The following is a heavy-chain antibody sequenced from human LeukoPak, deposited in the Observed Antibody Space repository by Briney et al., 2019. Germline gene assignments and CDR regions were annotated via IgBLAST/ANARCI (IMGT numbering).Heavy chain of an antibody. Sequence: SETLSLTCSVSGGSIRSYYWSWIRQPAGKGLEWIGRIYNGGSTNYNPSLKSRVTMSVDTSKNQLSLKLTSVTAADTAVYYCARDVGGYGYWYFDLWGRGTLVTVSS. CDR3: ARDVGGYGYWYFDL. V-gene: IGHV4-4*07. CDR2: IYNGGST. J-gene: IGHJ2*01. D-gene: IGHD5-18*01. CDR1: GGSIRSYY.